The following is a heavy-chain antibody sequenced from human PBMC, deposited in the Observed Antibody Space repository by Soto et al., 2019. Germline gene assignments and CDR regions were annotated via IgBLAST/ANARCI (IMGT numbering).Heavy chain of an antibody. CDR3: ARDALTTDPEDGAFDI. CDR1: GGTFSSYA. J-gene: IGHJ3*02. CDR2: IIPIFGTA. Sequence: QVQLVQSGAEVKKPGSSVKVSCKASGGTFSSYAISWVRQAPGQGLEWMGGIIPIFGTANYAQKFQGRVTITADESASTDYMELSSRRSEDTAVYYCARDALTTDPEDGAFDIWGQGTMVTVSS. V-gene: IGHV1-69*12. D-gene: IGHD4-17*01.